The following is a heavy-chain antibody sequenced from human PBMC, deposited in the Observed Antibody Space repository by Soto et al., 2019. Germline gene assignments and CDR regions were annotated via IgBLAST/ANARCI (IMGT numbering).Heavy chain of an antibody. V-gene: IGHV4-4*07. Sequence: SETLSLACIVSVVSFTSYTWSWVRQPANKGLEWIGRVFSSVSATYSPSLKSRVRISMDTPENRISLKLDSVTAADAGVYYCTRDGMTTGDTWGPGTLVTVSS. CDR3: TRDGMTTGDT. CDR1: VVSFTSYT. J-gene: IGHJ4*02. CDR2: VFSSVSA. D-gene: IGHD2-21*02.